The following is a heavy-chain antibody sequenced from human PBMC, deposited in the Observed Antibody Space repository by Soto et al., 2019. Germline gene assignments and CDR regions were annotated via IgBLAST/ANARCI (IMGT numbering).Heavy chain of an antibody. Sequence: SLRLSCAASGFIFGDYGIHLGRQSPCKGLEWASGISWNSGSIGYGDSVQGRFTISRDNAKNSLYLQMNSLRAEDTAFYYCTKDYLTAGYNSGWYDHWGQGALVTVSS. CDR2: ISWNSGSI. V-gene: IGHV3-9*01. CDR3: TKDYLTAGYNSGWYDH. J-gene: IGHJ5*02. CDR1: GFIFGDYG. D-gene: IGHD6-19*01.